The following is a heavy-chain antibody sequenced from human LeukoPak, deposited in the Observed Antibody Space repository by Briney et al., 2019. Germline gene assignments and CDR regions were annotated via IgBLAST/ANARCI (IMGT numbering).Heavy chain of an antibody. Sequence: EYVKISCKGSGHRLNAYWIAWVRQMPGKGLEWMGLIYPDDSNTRYSPSFQGQVTISADKSVRTAYLQWSSLKASDTAMYYCARPNITSYYDSRGYDAFDVWGQGTMVTVSS. CDR1: GHRLNAYW. J-gene: IGHJ3*01. V-gene: IGHV5-51*01. CDR3: ARPNITSYYDSRGYDAFDV. CDR2: IYPDDSNT. D-gene: IGHD3-22*01.